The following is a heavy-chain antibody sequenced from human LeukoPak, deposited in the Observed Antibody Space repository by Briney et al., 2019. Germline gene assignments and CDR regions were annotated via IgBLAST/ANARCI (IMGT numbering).Heavy chain of an antibody. Sequence: GGSLRLSCAASGFTFSNYRMSWVRQAPGKGLEWVANIKQDGSENNYVGSVKGRFTISRDNAKSLLYLQMNSLRAEDTALYYCATDSYSKGDYWGQGTLVTVSS. CDR2: IKQDGSEN. CDR3: ATDSYSKGDY. V-gene: IGHV3-7*05. D-gene: IGHD4-11*01. J-gene: IGHJ4*02. CDR1: GFTFSNYR.